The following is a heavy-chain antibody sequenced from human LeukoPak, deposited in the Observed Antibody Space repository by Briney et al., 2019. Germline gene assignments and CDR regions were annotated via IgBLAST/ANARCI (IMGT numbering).Heavy chain of an antibody. D-gene: IGHD4-11*01. CDR1: GFTFSDYY. J-gene: IGHJ5*02. V-gene: IGHV3-11*04. CDR3: ARYSNYYNWFDP. Sequence: GGSLRLSRAASGFTFSDYYMSWIRQAPGKGREWVSYISSSGSTIYYADSVKGRFTISRDNAKNSLYLQMNSLRAEDTAVYYCARYSNYYNWFDPWGQGTLVTVPS. CDR2: ISSSGSTI.